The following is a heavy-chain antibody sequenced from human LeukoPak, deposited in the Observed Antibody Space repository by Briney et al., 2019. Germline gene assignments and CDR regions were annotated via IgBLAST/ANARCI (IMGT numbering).Heavy chain of an antibody. CDR3: AKDFVRYNIQFDY. CDR1: GFTFRSYA. V-gene: IGHV3-64*04. J-gene: IGHJ4*02. D-gene: IGHD1-1*01. Sequence: GGSLRLSCSASGFTFRSYAMHWVRQAPGKGLEYVSSINTNGANTYYADSVKGRFTIPRDNSKNTLYLQMNSLRAEDTALYYCAKDFVRYNIQFDYWGLGALVTVSS. CDR2: INTNGANT.